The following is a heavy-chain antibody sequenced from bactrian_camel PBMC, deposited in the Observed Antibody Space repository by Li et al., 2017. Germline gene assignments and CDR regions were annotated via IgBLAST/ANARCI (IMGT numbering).Heavy chain of an antibody. Sequence: HVQLVESGGGTAQAGGSLRLSCAASGYTANMNCMGWFRQAAGKECEGVARIATGSGNTYYADSVKGRFTISQDNAKNTVYLQMNSLKPEDTAMYYCAARGPTVTPSYLYVTLLIGARGPRSPSP. V-gene: IGHV3S54*01. CDR2: IATGSGNT. CDR3: AARGPTVTPSYLYVTLL. CDR1: GYTANMNC. J-gene: IGHJ6*01. D-gene: IGHD2*01.